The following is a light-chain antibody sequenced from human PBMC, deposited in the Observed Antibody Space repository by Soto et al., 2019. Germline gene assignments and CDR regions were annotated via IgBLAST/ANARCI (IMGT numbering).Light chain of an antibody. J-gene: IGKJ1*01. CDR2: KAS. CDR1: QSVSHF. Sequence: DIQMTQSPSTLSASVGERVTITCRASQSVSHFLAWYQQKPGKAPKLLIYKASTLESGVPARFSGSGSGTEFTLTISSLQPDDFGTYNCQQFNSYWWTFGQGTKVDIK. CDR3: QQFNSYWWT. V-gene: IGKV1-5*03.